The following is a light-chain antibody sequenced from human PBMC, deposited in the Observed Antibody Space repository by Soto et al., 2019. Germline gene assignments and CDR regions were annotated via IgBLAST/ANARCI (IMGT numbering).Light chain of an antibody. V-gene: IGKV1-33*01. J-gene: IGKJ5*01. CDR1: QNINNY. CDR2: DAS. Sequence: DIQMTQAPSSLSASVGYRVTITCQASQNINNYLNWYQQKPGRAPKLLIYDASNLEAGVPSRFRGSGSGTDFTFTISRLQTEDIATYYCQQYENLHTFGQGTRLEIK. CDR3: QQYENLHT.